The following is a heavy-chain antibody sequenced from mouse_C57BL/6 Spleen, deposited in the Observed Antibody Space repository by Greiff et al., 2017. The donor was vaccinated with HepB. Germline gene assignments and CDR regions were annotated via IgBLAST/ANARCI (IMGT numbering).Heavy chain of an antibody. CDR1: GFTFSSYA. V-gene: IGHV5-4*01. Sequence: VQLQQSGGGLVKPGGSLKLSCAASGFTFSSYAMSWVRQTPEKRLEWVATISDGGSYTYYPDNVKGRFTISRDNAKNNLYLQMSHLKSEDTAMYYCARDGLAYYFDYWGQGTTLTVSS. CDR2: ISDGGSYT. D-gene: IGHD4-1*01. CDR3: ARDGLAYYFDY. J-gene: IGHJ2*01.